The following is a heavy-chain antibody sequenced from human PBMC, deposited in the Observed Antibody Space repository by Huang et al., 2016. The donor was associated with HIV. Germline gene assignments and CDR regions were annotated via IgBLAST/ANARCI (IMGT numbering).Heavy chain of an antibody. D-gene: IGHD1-1*01. V-gene: IGHV1-69*01. Sequence: QVQLVQSGAEVKKPGSSVRVSCEASGGTFSSYAINWVRQAPGQGLEWMGGIIPIFGTPNYAQKFQGGGTITADESTSTAYMELSSLRSDDTAVYYCARDRKYDNAWYWFDPWGQGTLVTVSS. J-gene: IGHJ5*02. CDR3: ARDRKYDNAWYWFDP. CDR2: IIPIFGTP. CDR1: GGTFSSYA.